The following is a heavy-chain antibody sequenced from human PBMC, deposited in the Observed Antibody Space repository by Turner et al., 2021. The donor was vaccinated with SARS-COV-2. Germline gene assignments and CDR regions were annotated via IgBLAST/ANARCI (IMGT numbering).Heavy chain of an antibody. D-gene: IGHD6-13*01. CDR1: GFTFSTYA. V-gene: IGHV3-66*01. CDR2: IYSGGST. J-gene: IGHJ5*02. CDR3: AREAAAGNFHGWFDP. Sequence: EVQLMESGGGLVQPGGSLRLSCAASGFTFSTYAMSWVRQAPGKGLEWVSVIYSGGSTYYADSVKGKNTLYLQMNSLRVEDTAVYSCAREAAAGNFHGWFDPWGQGTLVTVSS.